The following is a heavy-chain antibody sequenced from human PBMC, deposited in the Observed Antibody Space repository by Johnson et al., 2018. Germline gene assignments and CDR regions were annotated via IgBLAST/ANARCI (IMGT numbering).Heavy chain of an antibody. Sequence: SWVRQAPGQGLEWMGGIIPIFGTTNYAQKFQGRVTITPDESTSTAYRELSSLRSEDTALYYCGRCPLDETMTTHNGFDPWGQGTLVTVSS. CDR2: IIPIFGTT. V-gene: IGHV1-69*01. D-gene: IGHD4-17*01. CDR3: GRCPLDETMTTHNGFDP. J-gene: IGHJ5*02.